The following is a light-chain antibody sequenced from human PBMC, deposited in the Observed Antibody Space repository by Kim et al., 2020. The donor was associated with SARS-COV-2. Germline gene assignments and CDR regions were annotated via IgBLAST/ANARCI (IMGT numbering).Light chain of an antibody. Sequence: SASVADRVTSTCRASQNVNTWVAWYQQEPGKVPKVLIKKASILERGVPLRFSGSGSGTEFTFTISSLQPDDFATYYCQQYDTLWTFGQGTRVDIK. V-gene: IGKV1-5*03. CDR3: QQYDTLWT. CDR1: QNVNTW. J-gene: IGKJ1*01. CDR2: KAS.